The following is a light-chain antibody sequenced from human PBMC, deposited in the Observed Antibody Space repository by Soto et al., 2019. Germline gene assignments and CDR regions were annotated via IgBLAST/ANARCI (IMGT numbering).Light chain of an antibody. Sequence: DIQMTQSPSSLSASVGDRVTITCRASQSIRSYLSWYQQKPGKAPKLLIHAASNLQSGVPSRFSGSGSETDLTLTISILQPEDSANYYCQQSHTFPRTFGQGTKVEI. CDR2: AAS. CDR1: QSIRSY. V-gene: IGKV1-39*01. J-gene: IGKJ1*01. CDR3: QQSHTFPRT.